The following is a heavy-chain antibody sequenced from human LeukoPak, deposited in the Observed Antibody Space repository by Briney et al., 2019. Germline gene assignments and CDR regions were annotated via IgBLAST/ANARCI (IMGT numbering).Heavy chain of an antibody. D-gene: IGHD2-2*01. CDR2: MNPNSGGT. Sequence: ASVKVSCKASGYTFTGYYMHWVRQAPGQGLEWMGWMNPNSGGTNYAQKFQGRVTMTRDTSISTAYMELSRLRSDDTAVYYCARDRDAYQLPHFDYWGQGTLVTVSS. CDR3: ARDRDAYQLPHFDY. CDR1: GYTFTGYY. V-gene: IGHV1-2*02. J-gene: IGHJ4*02.